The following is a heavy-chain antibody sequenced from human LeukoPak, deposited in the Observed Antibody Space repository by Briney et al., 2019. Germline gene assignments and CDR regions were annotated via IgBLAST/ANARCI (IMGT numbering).Heavy chain of an antibody. CDR2: IYSGGST. J-gene: IGHJ4*02. Sequence: PGGSLRLSCAASGFTVSSNYMSWVRQAPGKGLEWVSVIYSGGSTYYADSVKGRFTISRDNSKNTLYLQMNSLRAEDTAVYYCARDQDSSSFVSWGQGTLVTVSS. CDR1: GFTVSSNY. V-gene: IGHV3-53*01. CDR3: ARDQDSSSFVS. D-gene: IGHD6-13*01.